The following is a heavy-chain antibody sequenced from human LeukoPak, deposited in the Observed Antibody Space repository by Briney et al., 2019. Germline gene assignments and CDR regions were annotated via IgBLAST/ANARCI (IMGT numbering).Heavy chain of an antibody. CDR2: INPNSGGT. Sequence: ASVKVSCKASGYTFTGYYMHRVRQAPGQGLEWMGWINPNSGGTNYAQKFQGRVTMTRDTSISTAYMELSRLRSDDTAVYYCARNAVLLWFGGQGYFDYWGQGTLVTVSS. D-gene: IGHD3-10*01. CDR1: GYTFTGYY. CDR3: ARNAVLLWFGGQGYFDY. J-gene: IGHJ4*02. V-gene: IGHV1-2*02.